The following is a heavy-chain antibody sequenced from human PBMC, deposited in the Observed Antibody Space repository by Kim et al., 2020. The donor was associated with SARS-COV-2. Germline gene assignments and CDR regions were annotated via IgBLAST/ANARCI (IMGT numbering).Heavy chain of an antibody. CDR1: GGSISSSSYY. D-gene: IGHD6-13*01. CDR2: IYYSGST. V-gene: IGHV4-39*07. Sequence: SETLSLTCTVSGGSISSSSYYWGWIRQPPGKGLEWIGSIYYSGSTYYNPSLKSRVTISVDTSKNQFSLKLSSVTAADTAVYYCARDGTAAGYYYYYYGMDVWGQGTTVTVSS. J-gene: IGHJ6*02. CDR3: ARDGTAAGYYYYYYGMDV.